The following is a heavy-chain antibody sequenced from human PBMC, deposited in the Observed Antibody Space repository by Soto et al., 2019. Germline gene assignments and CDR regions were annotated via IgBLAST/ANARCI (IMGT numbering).Heavy chain of an antibody. D-gene: IGHD6-19*01. J-gene: IGHJ4*02. V-gene: IGHV1-69*01. CDR1: GGTFSSYA. CDR2: IIPIFGTA. CDR3: ARDLGSSGWYSRGGALFDY. Sequence: QVQRVQSGAEVKKPGSSVKVSCKASGGTFSSYAISWVRQAPGQGLEWMGGIIPIFGTANYSQKFQGRVTIPADESTSTAYMELSSLRSEDTAVYYCARDLGSSGWYSRGGALFDYWGQGTLVTVSS.